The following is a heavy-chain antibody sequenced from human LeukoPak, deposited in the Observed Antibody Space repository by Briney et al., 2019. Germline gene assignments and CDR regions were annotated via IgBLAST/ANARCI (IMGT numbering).Heavy chain of an antibody. J-gene: IGHJ3*02. CDR3: ARGRGSAGQDAFDI. CDR1: GFNYSSYT. Sequence: PGGSLSLSFAASGFNYSSYTMNWVRQAPGMGLEWLSYISASRGITYYADSVKGRFTISRDNAKNTLYLQMNSLRAEDTAVYYCARGRGSAGQDAFDIWGQGTMVTVSS. D-gene: IGHD6-13*01. CDR2: ISASRGIT. V-gene: IGHV3-48*04.